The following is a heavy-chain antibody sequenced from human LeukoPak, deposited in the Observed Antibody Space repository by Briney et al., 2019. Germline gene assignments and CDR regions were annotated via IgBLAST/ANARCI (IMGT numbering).Heavy chain of an antibody. J-gene: IGHJ4*02. CDR3: VKDTAWAFDY. V-gene: IGHV3-30*02. Sequence: PGGSLRLSCAASGFTFRAYGMHWVRRAPGKGLEWVAFIRKGGNDKFYADSVKGRFTISRDNSKSTLFLQMSSLRPEDTAVYYCVKDTAWAFDYWGQGTLVTVSS. CDR1: GFTFRAYG. CDR2: IRKGGNDK. D-gene: IGHD4-17*01.